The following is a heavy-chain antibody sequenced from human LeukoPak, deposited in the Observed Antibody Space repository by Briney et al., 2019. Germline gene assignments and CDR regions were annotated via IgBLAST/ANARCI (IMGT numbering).Heavy chain of an antibody. Sequence: GGSLRLSCAASGFTFSSYAMSWVRQAPGKGLEWVSAISGSGGSTYYADSVKGRFTISRDNSKNTLYLQMNNLRAEDTAVYYCAQNSATVTTLFDYWGQGTLVTVSS. CDR1: GFTFSSYA. V-gene: IGHV3-23*01. CDR3: AQNSATVTTLFDY. J-gene: IGHJ4*02. CDR2: ISGSGGST. D-gene: IGHD4-17*01.